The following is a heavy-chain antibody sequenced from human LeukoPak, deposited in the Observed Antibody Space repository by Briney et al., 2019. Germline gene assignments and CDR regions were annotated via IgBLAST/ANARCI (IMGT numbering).Heavy chain of an antibody. CDR3: ARGGPLGTTVGDY. J-gene: IGHJ4*02. D-gene: IGHD7-27*01. Sequence: GASVKVSCKASGYTFTGHYIHWVRQAPGQGLEWVGWINPNSGGTNYAQKFQGRVTMTTDTSTSTAYMELRSLRSDDTAVYYCARGGPLGTTVGDYWGQGTLVTVSS. V-gene: IGHV1-2*02. CDR1: GYTFTGHY. CDR2: INPNSGGT.